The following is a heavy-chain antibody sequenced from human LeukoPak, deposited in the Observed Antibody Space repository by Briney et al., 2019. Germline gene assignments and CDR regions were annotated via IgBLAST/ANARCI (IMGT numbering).Heavy chain of an antibody. Sequence: SVKVSCKASGFTFTSSXXQWVRQARGQRLEXIGWIVVGSGNTNYAQKFQERVTITRDMSTSTAYMELSSLRSEDTAVYYCAAGDILTGIDYWGQGTLVTVSS. D-gene: IGHD3-9*01. V-gene: IGHV1-58*01. CDR1: GFTFTSSX. J-gene: IGHJ4*02. CDR3: AAGDILTGIDY. CDR2: IVVGSGNT.